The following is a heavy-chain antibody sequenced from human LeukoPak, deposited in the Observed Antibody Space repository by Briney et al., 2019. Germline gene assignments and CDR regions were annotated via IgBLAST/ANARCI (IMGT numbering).Heavy chain of an antibody. Sequence: PGRSLRLSCAASGFIFSSYAMHWVRQAPGKGLEWVAVISYDGSNKYYADSVKGRFTISRDNSKNTLYLQMNSLRAEDTAVYYCARGLGVVVTHFDYWGQGTLVTVSS. CDR1: GFIFSSYA. CDR3: ARGLGVVVTHFDY. D-gene: IGHD2-21*02. CDR2: ISYDGSNK. V-gene: IGHV3-30*04. J-gene: IGHJ4*02.